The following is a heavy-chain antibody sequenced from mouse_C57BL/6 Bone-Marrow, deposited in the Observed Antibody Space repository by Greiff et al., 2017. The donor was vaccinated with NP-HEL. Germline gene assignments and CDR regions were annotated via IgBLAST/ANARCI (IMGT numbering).Heavy chain of an antibody. J-gene: IGHJ3*01. D-gene: IGHD2-5*01. Sequence: EVKVEESGGGLVQPGGSMKLSCVASGFTFSNYWMNWVRQSPEKGLEWVAQIRLKSDNYATHYAESVKGRFTISRDDSKSSVYLQMNNLRAEDTGIYYCTRYSNSWFAYWGQGTLVTVSA. V-gene: IGHV6-3*01. CDR2: IRLKSDNYAT. CDR3: TRYSNSWFAY. CDR1: GFTFSNYW.